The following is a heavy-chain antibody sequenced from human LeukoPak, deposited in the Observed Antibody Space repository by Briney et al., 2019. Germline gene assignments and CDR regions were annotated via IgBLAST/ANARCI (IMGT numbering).Heavy chain of an antibody. CDR2: IYHSGST. Sequence: TASQTLSLTCAVSGGSISSGGYSWSWIRQPPGKGLEWIGYIYHSGSTYYNPSLKSRVTISVDRSKNQFSLKLSSVTAAVTAVYYCARVLGMVRGRAFDPWGQGTLVTVSS. V-gene: IGHV4-30-2*01. CDR3: ARVLGMVRGRAFDP. CDR1: GGSISSGGYS. J-gene: IGHJ5*02. D-gene: IGHD3-10*01.